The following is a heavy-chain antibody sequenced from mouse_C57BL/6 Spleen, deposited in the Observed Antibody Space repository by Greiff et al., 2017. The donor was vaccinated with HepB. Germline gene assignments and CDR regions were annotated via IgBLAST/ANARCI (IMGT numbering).Heavy chain of an antibody. CDR3: ARSTDWYFDV. D-gene: IGHD3-2*01. V-gene: IGHV1-54*01. Sequence: VQLQQSGAELVRPGTSVKVSCKASGYAFTNYLIEWVKQRPGQGLEWIGVINPGSGGTNYNEKFKGKATLTADKSSSTAYMQLSSLTSEDSAVYFGARSTDWYFDVWGTGTTVTVSS. CDR1: GYAFTNYL. J-gene: IGHJ1*03. CDR2: INPGSGGT.